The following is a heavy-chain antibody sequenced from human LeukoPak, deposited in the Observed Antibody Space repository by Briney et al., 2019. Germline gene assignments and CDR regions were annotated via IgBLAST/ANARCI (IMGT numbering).Heavy chain of an antibody. J-gene: IGHJ4*02. CDR2: ISGRGGST. V-gene: IGHV3-23*01. D-gene: IGHD3-22*01. CDR1: GFTFSSYA. CDR3: AKVAYYYDSSGYYPKDDY. Sequence: PGGSLRLSCAASGFTFSSYAMSWVRQAPGKGLEWVSAISGRGGSTYYADSVKGRFTISRDNSKNTLYLQMNSLRAEDTAVYYCAKVAYYYDSSGYYPKDDYWGQGTLVTVSS.